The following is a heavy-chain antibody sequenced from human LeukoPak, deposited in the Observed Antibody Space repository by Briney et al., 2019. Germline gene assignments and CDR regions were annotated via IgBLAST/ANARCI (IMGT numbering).Heavy chain of an antibody. CDR1: GRSISSSSHY. CDR3: VRTAGYFDY. J-gene: IGHJ4*02. D-gene: IGHD6-25*01. Sequence: SETLSLTCTVSGRSISSSSHYWGWIRQPPGKGLEWIGSIHYSENTYYNPSLKSPVTISVDTSKNQFSLKLSSLTPADTAVYYCVRTAGYFDYWGQGTLVTVSS. CDR2: IHYSENT. V-gene: IGHV4-39*01.